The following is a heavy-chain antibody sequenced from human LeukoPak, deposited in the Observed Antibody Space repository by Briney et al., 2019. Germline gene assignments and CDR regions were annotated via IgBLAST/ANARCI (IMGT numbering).Heavy chain of an antibody. Sequence: PGWSLRLSCAACGFTFSSYGTHWVRQARGKGLEWVAVIWYDGSNKYYADSVKGRFTISRDNSKNTLYLQMNSLRAEDTAVYYCARDGCGGDCYFDYRGQGTLVTVSS. CDR2: IWYDGSNK. V-gene: IGHV3-33*01. CDR1: GFTFSSYG. D-gene: IGHD2-21*02. CDR3: ARDGCGGDCYFDY. J-gene: IGHJ4*02.